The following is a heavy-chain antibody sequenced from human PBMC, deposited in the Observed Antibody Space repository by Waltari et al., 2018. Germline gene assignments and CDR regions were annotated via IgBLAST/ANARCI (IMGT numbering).Heavy chain of an antibody. J-gene: IGHJ4*02. V-gene: IGHV3-48*03. CDR2: ILNSNTL. Sequence: EVQLVESGGGLVQPGGSLRLSCAASGFPFTSYQMPWVRQAPGKGLEWISYILNSNTLYYADSVNGRFTVSRDNAKSSLYLHMNSLRAEDTAVYYCARAPPLTFYYGSGSPYYFDFWGQGTLVTVSS. CDR1: GFPFTSYQ. CDR3: ARAPPLTFYYGSGSPYYFDF. D-gene: IGHD3-10*01.